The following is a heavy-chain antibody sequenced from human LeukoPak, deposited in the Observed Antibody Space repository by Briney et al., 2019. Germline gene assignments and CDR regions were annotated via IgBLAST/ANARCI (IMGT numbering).Heavy chain of an antibody. Sequence: GGSLRLSCAASGFTFSSYSMNWVRQAPGKGPEWVSSISSSSSYIYYADSVKGRFTISRDNAKNSLYLQMNSLRAEDTAVYYCARGIRHYGDYYYYGMDVWGQGTTVTVSS. V-gene: IGHV3-21*01. CDR2: ISSSSSYI. CDR3: ARGIRHYGDYYYYGMDV. D-gene: IGHD4-17*01. J-gene: IGHJ6*02. CDR1: GFTFSSYS.